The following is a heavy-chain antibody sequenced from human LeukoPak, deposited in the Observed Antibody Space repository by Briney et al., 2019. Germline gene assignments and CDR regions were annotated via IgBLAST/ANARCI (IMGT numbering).Heavy chain of an antibody. V-gene: IGHV1-69*04. CDR2: IIPILGIA. D-gene: IGHD3-10*01. Sequence: ASVRVSCTASGGTFSSYAISWVRQAPGQGLEWMGGIIPILGIANYAQKFQGRVTITADKSTSTAYMELSSLRSEDTAVYYCARDLGSGSYYTPWYFDYWGQGTLVTVSS. CDR3: ARDLGSGSYYTPWYFDY. J-gene: IGHJ4*02. CDR1: GGTFSSYA.